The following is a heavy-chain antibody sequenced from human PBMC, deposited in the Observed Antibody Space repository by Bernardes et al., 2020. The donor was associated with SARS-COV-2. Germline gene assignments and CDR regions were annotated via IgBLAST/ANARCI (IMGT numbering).Heavy chain of an antibody. J-gene: IGHJ5*02. CDR1: GYTFTSYG. CDR2: ISAYNGNT. D-gene: IGHD3-3*01. Sequence: ASVKVSCKASGYTFTSYGISWVRQAPGQGLEWMGWISAYNGNTNYAQKLQGRVTMTTDTSTSTAYMELRSLRSDDTAVYYCARDGPFGVGPRQGWFDPWGQGTLVTVSS. CDR3: ARDGPFGVGPRQGWFDP. V-gene: IGHV1-18*01.